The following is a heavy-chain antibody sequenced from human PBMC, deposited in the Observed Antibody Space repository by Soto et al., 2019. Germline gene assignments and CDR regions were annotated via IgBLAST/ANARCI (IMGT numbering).Heavy chain of an antibody. V-gene: IGHV3-23*01. CDR1: GFTFSSYA. CDR2: ISGSGGST. CDR3: AKTSSLYSYGSAGFYDY. J-gene: IGHJ4*02. D-gene: IGHD5-18*01. Sequence: PGGSLRLSCAAPGFTFSSYAMSWVRQAPGKGLEWVSAISGSGGSTYYADSVKGRFTISRDNSKNPLYLQMNSLRAEDTAVYYCAKTSSLYSYGSAGFYDYWGQGTLVTVSS.